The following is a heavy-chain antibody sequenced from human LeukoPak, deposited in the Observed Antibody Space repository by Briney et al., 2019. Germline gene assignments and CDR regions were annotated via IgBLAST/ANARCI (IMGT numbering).Heavy chain of an antibody. Sequence: ASVKVSCKASGYTFTSYYMHWVRQAPGQGLEWMGIINPSGGSTSYAQKFQGRVAMTRDMSTSTVYMELSSLRSEDTAVYYCARDRSSYGFTDDYWAREPWSPSPQ. D-gene: IGHD1-26*01. CDR1: GYTFTSYY. J-gene: IGHJ4*02. CDR2: INPSGGST. V-gene: IGHV1-46*01. CDR3: ARDRSSYGFTDDY.